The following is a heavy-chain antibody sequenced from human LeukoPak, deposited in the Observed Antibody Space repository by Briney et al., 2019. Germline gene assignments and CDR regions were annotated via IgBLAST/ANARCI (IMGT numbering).Heavy chain of an antibody. V-gene: IGHV1-69*13. CDR1: GGTFSSYA. J-gene: IGHJ6*03. CDR3: ARDLLRSYYDFWSGYYYMDV. Sequence: SVKVSCKASGGTFSSYAISWVRQAPGQGLEWMGGIIPIFGTANYAQKFQGRVTITADESTSTAYMELSSLRSEDTAVYYCARDLLRSYYDFWSGYYYMDVWGKGTTVTVSS. D-gene: IGHD3-3*01. CDR2: IIPIFGTA.